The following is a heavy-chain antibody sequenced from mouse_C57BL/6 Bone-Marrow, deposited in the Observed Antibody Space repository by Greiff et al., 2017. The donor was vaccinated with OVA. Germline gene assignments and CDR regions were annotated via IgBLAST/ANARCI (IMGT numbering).Heavy chain of an antibody. V-gene: IGHV1-80*01. Sequence: VQLQQSGAELVKPGASVKISCKASGYAFSSYWMNWVKQRPGKGLEWIGQIYPGDGDTNYNGKFKGKATLTADKSSSTAYMQLSSLTSEDSAVYFCARHEGVITTGFYAMDYWGQGTSVTVSS. CDR1: GYAFSSYW. CDR2: IYPGDGDT. J-gene: IGHJ4*01. D-gene: IGHD1-1*01. CDR3: ARHEGVITTGFYAMDY.